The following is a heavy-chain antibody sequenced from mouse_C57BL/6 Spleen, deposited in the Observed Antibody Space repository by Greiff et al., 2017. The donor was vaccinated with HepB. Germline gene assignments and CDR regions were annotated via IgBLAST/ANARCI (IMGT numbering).Heavy chain of an antibody. V-gene: IGHV1-26*01. J-gene: IGHJ2*01. CDR2: INPNNGGT. CDR1: GYTFTDYY. D-gene: IGHD2-4*01. CDR3: ARLGLRRSFHYFDY. Sequence: EVQLQQSGPELVKPGASVKISCKASGYTFTDYYMNWVKQSHGKSLEWIGDINPNNGGTSYNQKFKGKATLTVDKSSSTAYMELRSLTSEDSAVYYCARLGLRRSFHYFDYWGQGTTLTVSS.